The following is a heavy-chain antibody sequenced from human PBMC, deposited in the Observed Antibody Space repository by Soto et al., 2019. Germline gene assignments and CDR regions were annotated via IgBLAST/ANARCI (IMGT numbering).Heavy chain of an antibody. CDR2: IDSSTKYT. CDR1: GFTFRDYY. Sequence: QVQLVESGGGLVRPGGSLRLSCAASGFTFRDYYMTGFRQAPGKGLECLSYIDSSTKYTNYADSVKGRFTISRDNAKNSLYLQMNSLRAEDTAVYYCAREYYYTMDVWGQGTMVTVSS. V-gene: IGHV3-11*05. CDR3: AREYYYTMDV. J-gene: IGHJ6*02.